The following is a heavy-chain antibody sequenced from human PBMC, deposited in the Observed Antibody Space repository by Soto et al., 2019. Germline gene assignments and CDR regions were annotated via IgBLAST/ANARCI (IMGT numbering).Heavy chain of an antibody. CDR1: GFTFSSYG. Sequence: GGSLRLSCAASGFTFSSYGMHWVRQAPGKGLERVAVISYDGSNKYYADSVKGRFTISRDNSKNTLYLQMNSLRAEDTAVYYCANLPLDDYGDYKFDYWGQGTLVTVSS. J-gene: IGHJ4*02. CDR3: ANLPLDDYGDYKFDY. V-gene: IGHV3-30*18. CDR2: ISYDGSNK. D-gene: IGHD4-17*01.